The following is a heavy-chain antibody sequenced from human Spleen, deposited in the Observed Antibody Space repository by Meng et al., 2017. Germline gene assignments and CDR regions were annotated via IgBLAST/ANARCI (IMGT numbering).Heavy chain of an antibody. CDR1: GASISSDNW. J-gene: IGHJ4*02. V-gene: IGHV4-4*02. D-gene: IGHD2-21*01. CDR2: IYHSGST. Sequence: QWRQSGPGLVKPSGTLSLTCAVSGASISSDNWWSWVRQPPGKGLEWIGEIYHSGSTNYNPSLKSRITISVDKPKNQFSLTLSSVTAADTAVYYCTKNDFYCLGYWGQGTLVTVSS. CDR3: TKNDFYCLGY.